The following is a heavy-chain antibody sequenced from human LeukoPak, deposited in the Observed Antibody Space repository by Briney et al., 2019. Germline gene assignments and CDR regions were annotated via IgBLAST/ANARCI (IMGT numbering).Heavy chain of an antibody. J-gene: IGHJ4*02. CDR1: GYTFTGYY. D-gene: IGHD5-24*01. CDR3: ARATRWYFDY. CDR2: INPHSCGT. V-gene: IGHV1-2*02. Sequence: GASVKVSCKASGYTFTGYYMHWVRQAPGQGPEWMGWINPHSCGTNYAQKFQGRVTMTRDTSISTAYMELRRLRSDDTAVYYCARATRWYFDYWGQGTLVTVSS.